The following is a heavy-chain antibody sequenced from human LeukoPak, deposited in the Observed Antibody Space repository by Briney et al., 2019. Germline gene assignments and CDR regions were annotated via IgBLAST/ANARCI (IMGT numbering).Heavy chain of an antibody. Sequence: GGSLRLSCAASGFTFSSYAMSWVRQAPGKGLEWVSAISGSGGSTYYADSVKGRFTISRDNSKNTLYLQMNSLRAEDTAVYYCAKDYRGSSGSEGDAFDIWGQGTMVTVSS. CDR1: GFTFSSYA. CDR3: AKDYRGSSGSEGDAFDI. J-gene: IGHJ3*02. D-gene: IGHD3-22*01. V-gene: IGHV3-23*01. CDR2: ISGSGGST.